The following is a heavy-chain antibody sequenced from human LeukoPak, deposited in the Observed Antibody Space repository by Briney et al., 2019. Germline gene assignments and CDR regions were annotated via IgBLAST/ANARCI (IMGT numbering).Heavy chain of an antibody. V-gene: IGHV1-46*01. CDR1: GYTFTSYY. CDR3: ARGSPDRTAAGSYYYYYYMDV. J-gene: IGHJ6*03. Sequence: VASVKVSCKASGYTFTSYYMHWVRQAPGQGLEWMGIINPRGGSTSYAQKFQGRVTITADESTSTAYMELSSLRSEDTAVYYCARGSPDRTAAGSYYYYYYMDVWGKGTTVTVSS. D-gene: IGHD6-13*01. CDR2: INPRGGST.